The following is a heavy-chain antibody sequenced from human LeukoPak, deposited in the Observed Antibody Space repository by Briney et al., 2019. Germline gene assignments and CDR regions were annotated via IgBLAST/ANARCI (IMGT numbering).Heavy chain of an antibody. J-gene: IGHJ3*02. CDR1: GFTFSSYG. CDR3: ARERFGETDDAFDI. V-gene: IGHV3-30*03. CDR2: ISYDGSNK. D-gene: IGHD3-10*01. Sequence: GRSLRLSCAASGFTFSSYGMHWVRQAPGKGLEWVAVISYDGSNKYYADSVKGRFTISRDNSKNTLYLQMNSLRAEDTAVYYCARERFGETDDAFDIWGQGTMVTVSS.